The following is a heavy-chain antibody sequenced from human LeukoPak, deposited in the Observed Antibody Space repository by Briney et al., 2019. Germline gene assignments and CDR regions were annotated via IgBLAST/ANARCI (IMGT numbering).Heavy chain of an antibody. J-gene: IGHJ4*02. CDR1: GGSFSGYY. D-gene: IGHD5-18*01. CDR2: INHSGST. V-gene: IGHV4-34*01. Sequence: PSETLSLTCAVYGGSFSGYYWSWIRQPPGRGLEWIGEINHSGSTNYNPSLKSRVTISVDTSKNQFSLKLSSVTAADTAVYYCARAHGKVDTAMVRRVPGYADYWGQGTLVTVSS. CDR3: ARAHGKVDTAMVRRVPGYADY.